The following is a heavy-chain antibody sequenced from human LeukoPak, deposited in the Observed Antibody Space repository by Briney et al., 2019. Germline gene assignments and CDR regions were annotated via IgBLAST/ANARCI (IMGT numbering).Heavy chain of an antibody. CDR1: GYTFTSYG. Sequence: ASVKVSCKASGYTFTSYGISWVRQAPGQGLEWMGRISAYNGNTNYAQKLQGRVTMTTDTSTSTAYMELRSLRSDDTAVYYCARVRADDFWSGYYTPDYWGQGTLVTVSS. V-gene: IGHV1-18*01. CDR2: ISAYNGNT. D-gene: IGHD3-3*01. CDR3: ARVRADDFWSGYYTPDY. J-gene: IGHJ4*02.